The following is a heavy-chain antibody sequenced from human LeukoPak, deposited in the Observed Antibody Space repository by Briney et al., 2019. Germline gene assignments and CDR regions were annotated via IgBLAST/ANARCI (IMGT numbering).Heavy chain of an antibody. CDR1: GGSFSGYY. J-gene: IGHJ4*02. D-gene: IGHD3-10*01. CDR3: ARGREDYYGSGSSSILNFDY. Sequence: SETLSLTCAVYGGSFSGYYWSWIRQPPGKGLEWIGEINHSGSTNYNPSLKSRVTISADTSKNQFSLKLSSVTAADTAVYCCARGREDYYGSGSSSILNFDYWGQGTLVTVSS. CDR2: INHSGST. V-gene: IGHV4-34*01.